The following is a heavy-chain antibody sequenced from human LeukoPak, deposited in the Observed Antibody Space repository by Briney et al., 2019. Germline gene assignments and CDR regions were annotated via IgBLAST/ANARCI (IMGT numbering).Heavy chain of an antibody. CDR2: ISDNGNDK. D-gene: IGHD2-15*01. J-gene: IGHJ4*02. V-gene: IGHV3-30*03. CDR3: AGGLLVCRSGSCYPTDY. Sequence: GGSLRLSCAASGFTFNTYSMNWVRQAPGKGLEWVAVISDNGNDKYYVDSVKGRFTISRDNSKNTLYLQMNSLRAEDTALYYCAGGLLVCRSGSCYPTDYGGQGPLVTVSS. CDR1: GFTFNTYS.